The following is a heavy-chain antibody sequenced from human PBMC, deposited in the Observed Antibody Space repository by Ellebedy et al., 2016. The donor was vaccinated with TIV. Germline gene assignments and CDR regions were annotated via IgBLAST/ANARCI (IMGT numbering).Heavy chain of an antibody. J-gene: IGHJ5*02. CDR2: ISAYNGNT. V-gene: IGHV1-18*01. CDR1: GYTFTSYA. Sequence: GESLKISXKASGYTFTSYAMHWVRQAPGQGLEWMGWISAYNGNTNYAQKLQGRVTMTTDTSTSTAYMELRSLRSDDTAVYYCARDGVITIFGVVTPTYNWFDPWGQGTLVTVSS. D-gene: IGHD3-3*01. CDR3: ARDGVITIFGVVTPTYNWFDP.